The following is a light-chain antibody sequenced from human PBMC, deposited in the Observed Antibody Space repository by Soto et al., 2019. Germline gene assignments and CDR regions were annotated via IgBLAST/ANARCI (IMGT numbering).Light chain of an antibody. V-gene: IGKV3-20*01. CDR3: QQYGSSPRT. CDR2: GAS. Sequence: EIGMTQSPVTLSVSPGERVTLSCRASQSVSSNLAWYQQQPGQAPSLLIYGASSRATGIPDRFSGSGSGTDFTLTISRLEPEDFAVYYRQQYGSSPRTFGQGTKVDIK. J-gene: IGKJ1*01. CDR1: QSVSSN.